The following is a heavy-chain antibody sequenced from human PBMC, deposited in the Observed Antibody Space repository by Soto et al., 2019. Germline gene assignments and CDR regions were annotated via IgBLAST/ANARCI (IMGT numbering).Heavy chain of an antibody. CDR3: ARVSGWYFLDY. V-gene: IGHV1-69*05. Sequence: SVKVSCKASGGTFSSYAISWVRQAPGQGLEWMGGIIPIFGTANYAQKFQGRVTITRDTSASTVYMELSSLRSEDTAVYYCARVSGWYFLDYWGQGTLVTVSS. CDR2: IIPIFGTA. D-gene: IGHD6-19*01. J-gene: IGHJ4*02. CDR1: GGTFSSYA.